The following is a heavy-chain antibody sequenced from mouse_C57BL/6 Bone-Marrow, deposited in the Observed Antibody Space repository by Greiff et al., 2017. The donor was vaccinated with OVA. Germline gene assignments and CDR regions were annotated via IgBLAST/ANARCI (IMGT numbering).Heavy chain of an antibody. CDR1: GYTFTSYW. V-gene: IGHV1-59*01. J-gene: IGHJ3*01. Sequence: VQLQQSGAELVKPGASVKLSCKASGYTFTSYWMHWVKQRPGQGLEWIGVIDPSDSYTNYNQKFKGKATLTVDTSSSTAYMQLSSLTSEDSAVYYCARDGYFAYWGQGTLVTVSA. CDR2: IDPSDSYT. D-gene: IGHD2-3*01. CDR3: ARDGYFAY.